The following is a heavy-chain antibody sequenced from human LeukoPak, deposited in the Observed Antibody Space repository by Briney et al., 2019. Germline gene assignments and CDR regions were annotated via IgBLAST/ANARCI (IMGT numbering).Heavy chain of an antibody. CDR2: LLHDGSNK. Sequence: GSLRLSCSAPRFPLSSYPMHRVPQAPGKALEWVGVLLHDGSNKYYADSVKGRFTISRDNSQNTLYLQMNSLRTEDTAVYYCARDGVVGSSSWFSTFDYWGQGTLVTVSS. J-gene: IGHJ4*02. V-gene: IGHV3-30*04. D-gene: IGHD6-13*01. CDR3: ARDGVVGSSSWFSTFDY. CDR1: RFPLSSYP.